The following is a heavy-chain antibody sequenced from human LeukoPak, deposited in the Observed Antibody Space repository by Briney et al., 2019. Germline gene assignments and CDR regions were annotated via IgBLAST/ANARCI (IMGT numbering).Heavy chain of an antibody. D-gene: IGHD3-10*01. V-gene: IGHV3-66*01. CDR3: ARVWYGSGSLYYYYYYMDV. CDR2: IYSGGRT. CDR1: GFTVSSNY. Sequence: GGSLRLSCAASGFTVSSNYMSWVRQAPGKGLEWVSVIYSGGRTYYADPVKGRFTISRDNSKNTLYLQMNSLRAEDTAVYYCARVWYGSGSLYYYYYYMDVWGKGTTVTISS. J-gene: IGHJ6*03.